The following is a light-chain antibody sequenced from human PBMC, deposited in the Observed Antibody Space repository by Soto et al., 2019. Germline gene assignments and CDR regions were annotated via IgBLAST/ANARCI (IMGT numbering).Light chain of an antibody. CDR1: SSDVGGYNY. V-gene: IGLV2-14*01. Sequence: QSALTQPASVSGSPGQSITISCTGTSSDVGGYNYVSWYQQHPGKAPKLMIYEVSNRPSGVSNRFSGSKSGNTASLTISGLQAEEEADYYCSSYTSSCTYVFGTGTKVTVL. J-gene: IGLJ1*01. CDR2: EVS. CDR3: SSYTSSCTYV.